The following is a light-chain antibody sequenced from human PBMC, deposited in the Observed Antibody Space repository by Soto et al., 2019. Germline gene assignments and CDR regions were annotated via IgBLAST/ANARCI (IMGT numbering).Light chain of an antibody. CDR2: EVN. J-gene: IGLJ2*01. V-gene: IGLV2-8*01. Sequence: QSALTQPPSASGSPGQSVTISCTGTSSDVGGYNYVSWYRQHPGKAPKLMIYEVNKRPSGVPDRFSGSKSGNTASLSVSGLQADDEADYYCSSYGGSNNLIFGGGTKLTVL. CDR1: SSDVGGYNY. CDR3: SSYGGSNNLI.